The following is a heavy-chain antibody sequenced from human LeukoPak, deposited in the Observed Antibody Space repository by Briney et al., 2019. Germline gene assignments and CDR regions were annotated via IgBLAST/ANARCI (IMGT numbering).Heavy chain of an antibody. V-gene: IGHV4-39*01. CDR1: GGSISSSSYY. D-gene: IGHD3-22*01. Sequence: PSETLSLTCTVSGGSISSSSYYWGWIRQPPGKGLEWIGSTYYSGSTYYNPSLKSRVTISVDTSKNQFSLKLSSVTAADTAVYYCARLAPTHITMIGVVSGYYYYMDVWGKGTTVTVSS. CDR2: TYYSGST. CDR3: ARLAPTHITMIGVVSGYYYYMDV. J-gene: IGHJ6*03.